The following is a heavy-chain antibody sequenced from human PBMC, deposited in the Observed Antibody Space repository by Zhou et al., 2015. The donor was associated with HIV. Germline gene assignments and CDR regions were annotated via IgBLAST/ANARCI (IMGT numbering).Heavy chain of an antibody. D-gene: IGHD3-10*01. Sequence: QVQLVQSGAEVKKPGSSVKVSCKASGGTFSSYAISWVRQAPGQGLEWMGGIIPIFGTANYAQKFQGRVTITADESTSTAYMELSSLRSEDTAVYYCASGASLNSITMVRGVTPYYYYGMDVWGQGTTVTVSS. CDR1: GGTFSSYA. CDR2: IIPIFGTA. J-gene: IGHJ6*02. V-gene: IGHV1-69*01. CDR3: ASGASLNSITMVRGVTPYYYYGMDV.